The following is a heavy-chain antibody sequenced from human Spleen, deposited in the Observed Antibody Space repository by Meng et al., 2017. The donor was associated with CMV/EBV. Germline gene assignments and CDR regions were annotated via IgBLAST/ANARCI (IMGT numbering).Heavy chain of an antibody. CDR3: ARDLRDRLLVATIVYYYYYGMDV. CDR1: GFTFSSYW. Sequence: GGSLRLSCAASGFTFSSYWMSWVRQAPGKGLEWVANIKQDGSEKYYVDSVKGRFTISRDNAKNSLYLQMNSLRAEDTAVYYCARDLRDRLLVATIVYYYYYGMDVWGQGTTVTVSS. CDR2: IKQDGSEK. J-gene: IGHJ6*02. V-gene: IGHV3-7*01. D-gene: IGHD5-12*01.